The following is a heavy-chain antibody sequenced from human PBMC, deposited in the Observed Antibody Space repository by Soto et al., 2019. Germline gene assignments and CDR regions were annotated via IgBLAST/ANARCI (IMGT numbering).Heavy chain of an antibody. V-gene: IGHV4-34*01. D-gene: IGHD2-15*01. J-gene: IGHJ5*02. CDR3: AGGVRLSRGSFDP. CDR2: INHNPST. CDR1: GGSFSGTY. Sequence: QVQLQQSGPGLLKPSETLSLTCAVYGGSFSGTYWYWFRHPQGQGPEWVGEINHNPSTIYHQSLTCRLPISVAPSNNHFSLKLTSLCAADTAVHYCAGGVRLSRGSFDPWGQGALVPVSS.